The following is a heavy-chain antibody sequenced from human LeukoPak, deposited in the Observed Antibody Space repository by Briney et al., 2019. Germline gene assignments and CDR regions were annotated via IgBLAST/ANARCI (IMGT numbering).Heavy chain of an antibody. D-gene: IGHD3-3*01. V-gene: IGHV4-39*01. Sequence: SETLSLTCTVSGGSISSSSYYWGWIRQPPGKGLEWIGSIYYSGSTYYNPSLKSRVTISVDTSKNQFSLKLSSVTAADTAVYYCARAPTYYDFWSGHERRGGALDIWGQGTMVTVSS. J-gene: IGHJ3*02. CDR2: IYYSGST. CDR1: GGSISSSSYY. CDR3: ARAPTYYDFWSGHERRGGALDI.